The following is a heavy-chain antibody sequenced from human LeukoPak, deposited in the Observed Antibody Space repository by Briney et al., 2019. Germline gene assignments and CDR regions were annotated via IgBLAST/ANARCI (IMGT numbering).Heavy chain of an antibody. J-gene: IGHJ4*02. CDR2: IRYDGSNK. D-gene: IGHD6-19*01. CDR1: GFTFSSYG. CDR3: AKDLSIAVAGINGY. V-gene: IGHV3-30*02. Sequence: GGSLRLSCAASGFTFSSYGVHWVRQAPGKGLEWVAFIRYDGSNKYYADSVKGRFTISRDNSKNTLFLQMNSLRAEDTAVYYCAKDLSIAVAGINGYWGQGTLVTVSS.